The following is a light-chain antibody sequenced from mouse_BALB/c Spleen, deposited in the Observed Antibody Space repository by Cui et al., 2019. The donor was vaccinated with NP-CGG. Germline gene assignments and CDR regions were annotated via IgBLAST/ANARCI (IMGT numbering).Light chain of an antibody. J-gene: IGLJ1*01. CDR1: TGAVTTSNY. CDR3: ALWYSNHWV. CDR2: GTN. V-gene: IGLV1*01. Sequence: QAVVPQESALTTSPGETVTLTCRSSTGAVTTSNYANWVQEIPDHLFTGLIGGTNNRAPGVPARFSGSLIGDKAALTITGAQTEDEAIYFFALWYSNHWVFGGGTKLTVL.